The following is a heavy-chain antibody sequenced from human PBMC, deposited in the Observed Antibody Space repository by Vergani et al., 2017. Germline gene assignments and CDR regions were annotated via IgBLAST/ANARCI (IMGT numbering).Heavy chain of an antibody. V-gene: IGHV1-69*01. CDR3: ARGPDPALCSGYDHYYYYGMDV. CDR2: IIPIFGTA. Sequence: QVQLVQSGAEVKKPGSSVKVSCKASGGTFSSYAISWVRQAPGQGLEWMGGIIPIFGTANYAQKFQGRVTITADEATVTAYMEMSSLRSEDTAVYYCARGPDPALCSGYDHYYYYGMDVWGQGTTVTVSS. CDR1: GGTFSSYA. J-gene: IGHJ6*02. D-gene: IGHD5-12*01.